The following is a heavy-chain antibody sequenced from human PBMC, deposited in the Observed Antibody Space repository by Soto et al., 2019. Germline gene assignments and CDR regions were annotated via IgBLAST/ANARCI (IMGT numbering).Heavy chain of an antibody. CDR2: IYYSGST. CDR1: GGSISSYY. CDR3: ARQKRSWGAFDY. D-gene: IGHD1-26*01. J-gene: IGHJ4*02. Sequence: SETLSLTCTVSGGSISSYYLSWIRQPPGKGLEWIGYIYYSGSTNYNPSLKSRVTISVDTSKNQFSLKLSSVTAADTAVYYCARQKRSWGAFDYWGQGTLVTVSS. V-gene: IGHV4-59*08.